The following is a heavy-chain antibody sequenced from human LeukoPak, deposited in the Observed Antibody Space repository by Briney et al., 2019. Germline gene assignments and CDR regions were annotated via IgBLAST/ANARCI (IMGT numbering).Heavy chain of an antibody. Sequence: GGSLRLSCAASGFTFSSYEMNWVRQAPGKGLEWVSYISSSGSTIYYADSVKGRFTISRDNAKNSLYLQMNSLRAEDTAVYYCARGAYSSSWYYRYWGQGTLVTVSS. CDR3: ARGAYSSSWYYRY. CDR1: GFTFSSYE. CDR2: ISSSGSTI. D-gene: IGHD6-13*01. V-gene: IGHV3-48*03. J-gene: IGHJ4*02.